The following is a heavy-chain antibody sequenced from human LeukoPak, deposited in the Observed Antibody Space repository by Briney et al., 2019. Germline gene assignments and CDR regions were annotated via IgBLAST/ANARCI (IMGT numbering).Heavy chain of an antibody. CDR3: AKRGVVIRVILVGFHKEAYYFDS. Sequence: GGSLRLSCTASGLSFSNHYMRWIRQAPGNGLEWVANINEDGSNKWHLGSVKGRFTVSRDNARNSLYLQMNSLRAEDTAVYFCAKRGVVIRVILVGFHKEAYYFDSWGQGALVTVSS. V-gene: IGHV3-7*03. J-gene: IGHJ4*02. D-gene: IGHD3-22*01. CDR2: INEDGSNK. CDR1: GLSFSNHY.